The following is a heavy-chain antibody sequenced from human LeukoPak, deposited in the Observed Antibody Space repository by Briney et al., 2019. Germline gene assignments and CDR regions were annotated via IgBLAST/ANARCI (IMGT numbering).Heavy chain of an antibody. J-gene: IGHJ4*02. CDR1: GFTFSNYW. CDR3: ARVGYSSSWSPSDY. D-gene: IGHD6-13*01. Sequence: SGGSLRLSCAASGFTFSNYWMSWVRQAPGKGLEWVANIKDDGSGKYYVDSLKGRFTISRDNAKNSLYLQMNSLRAEDTAVYYCARVGYSSSWSPSDYWGQGALVTVS. V-gene: IGHV3-7*01. CDR2: IKDDGSGK.